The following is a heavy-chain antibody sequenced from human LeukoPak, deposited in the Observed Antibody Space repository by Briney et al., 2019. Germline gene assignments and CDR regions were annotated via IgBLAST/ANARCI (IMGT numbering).Heavy chain of an antibody. CDR3: ARDYYDSSGFGAFDI. J-gene: IGHJ3*02. V-gene: IGHV1-2*02. D-gene: IGHD3-22*01. CDR2: INPSSGGT. Sequence: GASVKVSCKASGYTFIGYYMHWVRQAPGQGLEWMGWINPSSGGTNYAQKFQGRVTMTRDTSISTAYMELSRLRSDDTAVYYCARDYYDSSGFGAFDIWGQGTMVSVSS. CDR1: GYTFIGYY.